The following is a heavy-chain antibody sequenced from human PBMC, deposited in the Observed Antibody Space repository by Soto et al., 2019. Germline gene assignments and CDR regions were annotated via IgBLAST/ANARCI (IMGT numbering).Heavy chain of an antibody. J-gene: IGHJ6*02. CDR2: IFHSGST. V-gene: IGHV4-30-4*01. D-gene: IGHD3-10*01. Sequence: TLSLTCTVSGGSINSGDYYWTWVRQPPGKGLEWIGNIFHSGSTYYTPSLQSRVTISLDTSKNHFSLKLSSVTPADTAVYYCARDRYYGSGTYYNFYSGMDVWGQGTTVTVS. CDR3: ARDRYYGSGTYYNFYSGMDV. CDR1: GGSINSGDYY.